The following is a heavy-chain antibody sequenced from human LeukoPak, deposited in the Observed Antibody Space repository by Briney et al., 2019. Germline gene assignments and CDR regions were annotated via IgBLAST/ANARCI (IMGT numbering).Heavy chain of an antibody. CDR2: ISGSGGST. V-gene: IGHV3-23*01. CDR1: GFTFSSYA. D-gene: IGHD3-22*01. CDR3: AKDGPLDYYDSSGYSFDY. J-gene: IGHJ4*02. Sequence: GGSLRLSCAASGFTFSSYAMSWVRQAPGEGLEWVSAISGSGGSTYYADSVRGRFTISRDNSKNTLYLQMNSLRAEDTAVYYRAKDGPLDYYDSSGYSFDYWGQGTLVTVSS.